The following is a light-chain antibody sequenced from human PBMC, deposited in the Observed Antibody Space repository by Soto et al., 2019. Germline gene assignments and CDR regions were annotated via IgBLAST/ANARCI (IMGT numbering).Light chain of an antibody. V-gene: IGKV1-8*01. CDR1: QGISSY. CDR2: AAS. CDR3: QQYGSSTRT. J-gene: IGKJ5*01. Sequence: AIRMTQSPSSFCASTGDRVTITCGASQGISSYLAWYQQKPGKAPKLLIYAASSLQSGVPSRFSVSGSGTDFTLTITRLEPEDFAVYYCQQYGSSTRTFCQGTRLEIK.